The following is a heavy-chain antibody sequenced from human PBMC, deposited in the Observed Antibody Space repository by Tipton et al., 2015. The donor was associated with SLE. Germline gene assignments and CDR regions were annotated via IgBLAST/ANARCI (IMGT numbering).Heavy chain of an antibody. D-gene: IGHD4-17*01. V-gene: IGHV3-30*18. CDR2: ISYDGSNI. CDR1: GFVFRTYA. CDR3: AKDREVTTAWFDP. J-gene: IGHJ5*02. Sequence: SLRLSCAASGFVFRTYAMHWVRQAPGKGLEWVSLISYDGSNIYYADSVRDRFTISRDNSKNTLFLQMNSLRPDDTAVYYCAKDREVTTAWFDPWGQGTLVTVSS.